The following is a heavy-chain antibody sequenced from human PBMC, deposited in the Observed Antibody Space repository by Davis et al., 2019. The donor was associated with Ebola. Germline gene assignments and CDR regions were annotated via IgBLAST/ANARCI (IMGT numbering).Heavy chain of an antibody. J-gene: IGHJ4*02. Sequence: GESLKISCAASGFTVSSNYMSWVRQAPGKGLEWVSVIYSGGSTYYADSVKGRFTISRDNSKNTLYLQMNSLRAEDTAVYYCAKDPSWNYAGRFLYWGQGTLVTVSS. CDR3: AKDPSWNYAGRFLY. V-gene: IGHV3-53*01. D-gene: IGHD1-7*01. CDR1: GFTVSSNY. CDR2: IYSGGST.